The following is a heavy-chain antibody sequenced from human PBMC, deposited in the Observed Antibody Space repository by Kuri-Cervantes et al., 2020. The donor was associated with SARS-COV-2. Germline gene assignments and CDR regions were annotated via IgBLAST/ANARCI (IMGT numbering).Heavy chain of an antibody. V-gene: IGHV3-7*01. Sequence: ETLSLTCAASGFTFSSYWMSWVRQAPGKGLEWVANIKQDGSEKYYVDSVKGRFTISRDNAKNTLYPQMNSLRAEDTAVYYCARTCSSTSCYSANWGQGTLVTVSS. CDR2: IKQDGSEK. D-gene: IGHD2-2*01. J-gene: IGHJ4*02. CDR1: GFTFSSYW. CDR3: ARTCSSTSCYSAN.